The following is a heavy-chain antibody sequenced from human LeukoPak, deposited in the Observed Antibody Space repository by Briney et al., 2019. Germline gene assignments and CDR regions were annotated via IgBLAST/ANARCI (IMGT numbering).Heavy chain of an antibody. CDR2: IYYSGST. D-gene: IGHD6-13*01. J-gene: IGHJ4*02. CDR1: GGSISSYY. CDR3: ARGPSSSWSIGQFDY. V-gene: IGHV4-59*01. Sequence: PSETLSLTCTVSGGSISSYYWSWIRQPPGKGLEWIGYIYYSGSTNYNPSLKSRVTISVDTSKNQFSLKLSSATAADTAVYYCARGPSSSWSIGQFDYWGQGTLVTVSS.